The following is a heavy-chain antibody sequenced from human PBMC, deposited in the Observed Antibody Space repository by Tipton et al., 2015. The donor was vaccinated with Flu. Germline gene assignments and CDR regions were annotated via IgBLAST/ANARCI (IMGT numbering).Heavy chain of an antibody. J-gene: IGHJ6*02. Sequence: SLRLSCAGSGFTFHSYGFHWVRQAPGKGLEWVALITNGEDKEYYAESVRGRFTISRDNSKRTVYLQMNSLRAEDTAVYYCARDHPPSITVFGEITDYFGMDVWGQGTTVTVSS. CDR1: GFTFHSYG. CDR2: ITNGEDKE. D-gene: IGHD3-3*01. CDR3: ARDHPPSITVFGEITDYFGMDV. V-gene: IGHV3-33*05.